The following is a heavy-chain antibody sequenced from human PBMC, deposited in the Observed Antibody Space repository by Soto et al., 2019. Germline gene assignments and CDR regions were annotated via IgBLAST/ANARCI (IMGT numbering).Heavy chain of an antibody. Sequence: EECLTISCKVSGYSFTSYWIGWVLQMPGKGLEWMGIIYPGDSDTRYSPSFQGQVTISADKSISTAYLQWSSLKASDTATYYCARDTEYYGMDVWGQGTTVTVS. CDR1: GYSFTSYW. V-gene: IGHV5-51*01. J-gene: IGHJ6*02. CDR3: ARDTEYYGMDV. CDR2: IYPGDSDT.